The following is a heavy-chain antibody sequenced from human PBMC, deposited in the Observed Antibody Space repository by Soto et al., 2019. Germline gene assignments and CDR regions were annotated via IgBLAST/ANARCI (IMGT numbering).Heavy chain of an antibody. CDR2: INSDGSST. CDR1: GFTFSSYW. J-gene: IGHJ5*02. V-gene: IGHV3-74*01. Sequence: EVQLVESGGGLVQPGGSLRRSCAASGFTFSSYWMHWVRQAPGKGLVWVSRINSDGSSTSYADSVKGRFTISRDNANDTLSLPMNSMRAEDTAVYYWARVKVASSWFAPWSQGTLFTVSS. CDR3: ARVKVASSWFAP.